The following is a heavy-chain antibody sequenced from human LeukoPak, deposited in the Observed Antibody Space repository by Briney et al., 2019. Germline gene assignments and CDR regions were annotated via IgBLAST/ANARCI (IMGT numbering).Heavy chain of an antibody. V-gene: IGHV4-30-2*01. CDR2: IYHSGSGST. CDR1: GGSISSGGHS. J-gene: IGHJ5*02. D-gene: IGHD3-3*01. Sequence: SQTLSLTCTVSGGSISSGGHSWSWIRQPPGKGLEWIGYIYHSGSGSTYYNPSLKSRVTISIDKSKNQFSLKLNSVTAADTAVYYCARGWDYDFWSGYFRSSMNWFDPWGQGTLVTVSS. CDR3: ARGWDYDFWSGYFRSSMNWFDP.